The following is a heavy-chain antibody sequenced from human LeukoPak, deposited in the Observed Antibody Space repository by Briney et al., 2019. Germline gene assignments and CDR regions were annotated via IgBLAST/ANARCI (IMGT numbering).Heavy chain of an antibody. CDR2: ISGSGGST. D-gene: IGHD6-13*01. J-gene: IGHJ4*02. V-gene: IGHV3-23*01. CDR1: GFTFSSYA. CDR3: AKDKRAAAGTTGDY. Sequence: GGSLRLSCAASGFTFSSYAMSWVRQAPGKVLEWVSAISGSGGSTYYADSVKGRFTISRDNSKNTLYLQMNSLRAEDTAVYYCAKDKRAAAGTTGDYWGQGTLVTVSS.